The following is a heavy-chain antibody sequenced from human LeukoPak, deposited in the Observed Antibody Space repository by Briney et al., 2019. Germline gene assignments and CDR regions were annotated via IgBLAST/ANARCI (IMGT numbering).Heavy chain of an antibody. D-gene: IGHD3-10*01. V-gene: IGHV1-2*02. CDR2: INPNSGGT. CDR1: GYTFTGYY. J-gene: IGHJ5*02. Sequence: GASVKVSCTASGYTFTGYYIHWVRQAPGQGLEWLGWINPNSGGTNYAQKFQGRVTMATDTSISTAYMELSRLRSDDTAVYYCARDPMVRGIYNWFDPWGQGTLVTVSS. CDR3: ARDPMVRGIYNWFDP.